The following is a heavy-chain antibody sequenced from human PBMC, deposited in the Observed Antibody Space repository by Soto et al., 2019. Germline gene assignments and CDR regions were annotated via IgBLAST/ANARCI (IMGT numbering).Heavy chain of an antibody. J-gene: IGHJ6*02. CDR1: GGTFSSYA. Sequence: QVQLVQSGAEVKKPGSSVKVSCKASGGTFSSYAISWVRQAPGQGLAWMGGIIPIFGTADYAQKFQGRVAITADAATSTAYMELGSLRSEDTAVDDCASAWGPSYYYGMDVWGQGTTVTVSS. CDR3: ASAWGPSYYYGMDV. D-gene: IGHD3-16*01. CDR2: IIPIFGTA. V-gene: IGHV1-69*12.